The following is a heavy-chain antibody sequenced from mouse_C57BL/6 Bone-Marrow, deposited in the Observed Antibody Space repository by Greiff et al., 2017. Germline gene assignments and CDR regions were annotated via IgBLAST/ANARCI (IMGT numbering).Heavy chain of an antibody. D-gene: IGHD1-1*01. CDR2: IDPENGDT. J-gene: IGHJ3*01. CDR3: TTHYYGSMWFAY. CDR1: GFNIKDDY. Sequence: VQLQQSGAELVRPGASVKLSCTASGFNIKDDYMHWVKQRPEQGLEWIGWIDPENGDTEYASKFQGKATITADTSSNTAYLQLSSLTSEDTAVYYCTTHYYGSMWFAYWGQGTLVTVSA. V-gene: IGHV14-4*01.